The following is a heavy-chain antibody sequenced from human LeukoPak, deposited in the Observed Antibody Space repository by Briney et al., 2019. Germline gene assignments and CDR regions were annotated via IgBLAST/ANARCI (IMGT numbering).Heavy chain of an antibody. Sequence: GGSLRLSCAASGFTFSTYAMSWVRQAPGKGPEWVSTISGGGDSTYYPDSLKGRFTISRDTAKNTLYLQMNSLRAEDTAIYYCAKEVRAAAGIYYFDYWGQGTLVTVSS. CDR1: GFTFSTYA. CDR2: ISGGGDST. J-gene: IGHJ4*02. V-gene: IGHV3-23*01. CDR3: AKEVRAAAGIYYFDY. D-gene: IGHD6-13*01.